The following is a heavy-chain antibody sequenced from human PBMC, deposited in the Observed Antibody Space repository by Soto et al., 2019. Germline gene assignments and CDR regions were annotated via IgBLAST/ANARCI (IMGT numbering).Heavy chain of an antibody. CDR1: GFTVSTKY. D-gene: IGHD6-6*01. Sequence: PGGSLRLSCAASGFTVSTKYMSWVRQAPGKGLEWVSVIYSGGSTYYADSVKGRFTISRDNSKNTLYLQMNSLRAEDTAVYYCAKDPSIAAQYYFDYWGQGTLVTVSS. V-gene: IGHV3-53*01. CDR2: IYSGGST. J-gene: IGHJ4*02. CDR3: AKDPSIAAQYYFDY.